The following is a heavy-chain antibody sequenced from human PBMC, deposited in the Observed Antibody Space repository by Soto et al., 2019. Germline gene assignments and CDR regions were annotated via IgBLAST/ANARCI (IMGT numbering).Heavy chain of an antibody. CDR2: IWYDGSNK. J-gene: IGHJ4*02. CDR3: ARDKSPRHHDLDY. Sequence: GGSLRLSCTASGFTFSSYGMHWVRQAPGKGLEWVAVIWYDGSNKYYADSVKGRFTISRDNSKNTLYLQMNSLRAEDTAVYYCARDKSPRHHDLDYWGQGTLVTVSS. D-gene: IGHD1-1*01. CDR1: GFTFSSYG. V-gene: IGHV3-33*01.